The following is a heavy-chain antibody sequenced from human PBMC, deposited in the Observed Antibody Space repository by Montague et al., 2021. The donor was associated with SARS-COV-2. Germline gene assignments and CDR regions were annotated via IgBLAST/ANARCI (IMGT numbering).Heavy chain of an antibody. CDR1: GGSFKNYY. D-gene: IGHD6-19*01. Sequence: SETLSLTCSVSGGSFKNYYWTWIRQPPGKELEWMGYIDYSGSTNYNPSLRFRLTLSVDTSSNQFSLKLNSLTSADTAVYYCARIHSSGWAYFLDYWGQGTLVSVSS. J-gene: IGHJ4*02. V-gene: IGHV4-59*01. CDR3: ARIHSSGWAYFLDY. CDR2: IDYSGST.